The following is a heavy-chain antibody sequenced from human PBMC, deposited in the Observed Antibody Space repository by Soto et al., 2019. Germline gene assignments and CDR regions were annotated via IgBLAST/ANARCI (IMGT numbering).Heavy chain of an antibody. CDR1: GYSISSSNW. CDR2: IYYSGTT. Sequence: SETLSLTCAVSGYSISSSNWWGWIRQPPGKGLEWIGYIYYSGTTYYNPSLKSRVTMSVDTSKNQFSLKLTSVTAADTAVYYCAGQATNVYSWGQGTLVTVSS. J-gene: IGHJ4*02. V-gene: IGHV4-28*01. D-gene: IGHD1-26*01. CDR3: AGQATNVYS.